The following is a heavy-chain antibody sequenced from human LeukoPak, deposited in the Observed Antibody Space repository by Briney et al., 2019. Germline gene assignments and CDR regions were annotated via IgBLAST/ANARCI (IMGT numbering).Heavy chain of an antibody. CDR2: ISASGART. CDR1: GFTFSSYA. D-gene: IGHD3-22*01. V-gene: IGHV3-23*01. J-gene: IGHJ5*02. Sequence: GGSLRLSCAASGFTFSSYAISWVRQAPGKGLDWVSTISASGARTYYADSVRGRFTISRDNSKNTLYLQMNSLRAEDTAVYYCAKVGTYSDSSGYLKWFDPWGQGTLVTVSS. CDR3: AKVGTYSDSSGYLKWFDP.